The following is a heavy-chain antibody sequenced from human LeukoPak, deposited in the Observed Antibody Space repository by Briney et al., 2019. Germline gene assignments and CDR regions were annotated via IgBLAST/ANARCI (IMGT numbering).Heavy chain of an antibody. CDR2: IWYDGSNK. J-gene: IGHJ6*02. CDR3: ARVVPAAMSYYGMDV. D-gene: IGHD2-2*01. CDR1: GFTFSSYG. V-gene: IGHV3-33*01. Sequence: GGSLRLSCAASGFTFSSYGMHWVRQAPGKGQEWVAVIWYDGSNKYYADSVKGRFTISRDNSKNTLYLQMNSLRAEDTAVYYCARVVPAAMSYYGMDVWGQGTTVTVSS.